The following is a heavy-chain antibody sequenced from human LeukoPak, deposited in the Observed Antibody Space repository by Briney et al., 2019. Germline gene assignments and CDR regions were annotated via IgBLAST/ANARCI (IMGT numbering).Heavy chain of an antibody. Sequence: GASVKVSCKASGYSFTRYGFSWVRQAPGQGLEWMGIINPSGGSTSYAQKFQGRVTMTRDTSTSTVYMELSSLRSEDTAVYYCAARDEVPSGDTFDYWGQGTLVTVSS. J-gene: IGHJ4*02. V-gene: IGHV1-46*01. CDR1: GYSFTRYG. D-gene: IGHD5-24*01. CDR2: INPSGGST. CDR3: AARDEVPSGDTFDY.